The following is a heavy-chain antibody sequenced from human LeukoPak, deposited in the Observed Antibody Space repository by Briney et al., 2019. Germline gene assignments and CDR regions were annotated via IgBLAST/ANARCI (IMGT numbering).Heavy chain of an antibody. J-gene: IGHJ4*02. V-gene: IGHV1-69*05. CDR3: ARDQRIYVWLEFVY. Sequence: SVTLSCTVSGGTFSSYAISWVRQPPGQGLEWMGGIIPIFGTANYAQTYQGRATTTTDESTSTAYMELSSLRSEATAVYYCARDQRIYVWLEFVYWGEGTLVTVSS. CDR2: IIPIFGTA. D-gene: IGHD5-18*01. CDR1: GGTFSSYA.